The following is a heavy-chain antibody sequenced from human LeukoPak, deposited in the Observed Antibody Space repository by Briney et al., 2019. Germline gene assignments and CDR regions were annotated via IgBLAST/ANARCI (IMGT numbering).Heavy chain of an antibody. D-gene: IGHD2-2*01. CDR1: GGSISSGSYY. CDR3: ARVVPAAARIFDL. J-gene: IGHJ2*01. CDR2: IYTSGST. Sequence: SETLSLTCTVSGGSISSGSYYWSWIRQPAGKGLEWIGRIYTSGSTNYNPSLKSRVTISVDTSKNQFSLKLSSVTAADTAVYYCARVVPAAARIFDLLGRGTLVTVSS. V-gene: IGHV4-61*02.